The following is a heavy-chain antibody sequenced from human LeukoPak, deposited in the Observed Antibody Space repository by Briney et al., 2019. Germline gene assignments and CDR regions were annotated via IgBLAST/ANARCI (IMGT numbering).Heavy chain of an antibody. CDR3: ARGTDYGGNPHFDY. D-gene: IGHD4-23*01. Sequence: GSLRLSCAASGFTFSSYGMHWVRQAPGKGLEWVAVISYDGSNKYYADSVKGRFTISRDNSKNTLYLQMNSLRAEDTAVYYCARGTDYGGNPHFDYWGQGTLVTVSS. V-gene: IGHV3-30*03. J-gene: IGHJ4*02. CDR1: GFTFSSYG. CDR2: ISYDGSNK.